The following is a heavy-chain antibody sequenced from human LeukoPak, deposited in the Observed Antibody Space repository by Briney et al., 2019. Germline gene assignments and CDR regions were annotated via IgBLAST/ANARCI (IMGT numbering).Heavy chain of an antibody. J-gene: IGHJ4*02. CDR3: AKAPPVYSSTWFRCYFDY. V-gene: IGHV3-23*01. CDR2: ISGSGGST. D-gene: IGHD6-13*01. CDR1: GFTFSSHV. Sequence: GGPLRLSCAASGFTFSSHVMTWVRQAPGKGLESVSVISGSGGSTYYADSVKGRFTISRDNDKNTLYLQMSSLRAEDTALYHCAKAPPVYSSTWFRCYFDYWGQGTLVTVSS.